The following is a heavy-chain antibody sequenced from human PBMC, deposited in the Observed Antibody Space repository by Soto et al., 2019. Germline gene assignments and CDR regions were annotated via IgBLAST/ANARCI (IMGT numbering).Heavy chain of an antibody. CDR2: IYYSGST. J-gene: IGHJ6*02. Sequence: SETLSLTCTVSGGSISSYYWSWIRQPPGKGLEWIGYIYYSGSTNYNPSLKSRVTISVDTSKNQFSLKLSSVTAADTAVYYCASWRSYYYYGMDVWGQGTTVTVSS. V-gene: IGHV4-59*01. CDR1: GGSISSYY. CDR3: ASWRSYYYYGMDV.